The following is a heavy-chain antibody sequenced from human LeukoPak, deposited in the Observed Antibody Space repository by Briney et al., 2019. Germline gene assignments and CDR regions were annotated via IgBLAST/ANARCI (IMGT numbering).Heavy chain of an antibody. CDR2: IYSGGST. Sequence: PGGSLRLSSAASGFTVSSNYMSWVRQAPGKGLEWVSVIYSGGSTYYADSVKGRFTISRDNSKNTLYLQMNSLRAEDTAVYYCASRRDGYIPDAFDIWGQGTMVTVSS. CDR1: GFTVSSNY. J-gene: IGHJ3*02. V-gene: IGHV3-66*01. CDR3: ASRRDGYIPDAFDI. D-gene: IGHD5-24*01.